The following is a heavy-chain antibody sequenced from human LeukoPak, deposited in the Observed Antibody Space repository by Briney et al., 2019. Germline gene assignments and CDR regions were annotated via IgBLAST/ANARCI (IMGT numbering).Heavy chain of an antibody. J-gene: IGHJ4*02. CDR1: GFTFSSNA. CDR2: ISGSGGST. V-gene: IGHV3-23*01. CDR3: AKTYYYDSSGTGYCFDY. D-gene: IGHD3-22*01. Sequence: PGGSLRLSCAASGFTFSSNAMSWVRQAPGKGLEWVSGISGSGGSTYYADSVKGRFTISRDNSKNTLYLQMNSLRAEDTAVYYCAKTYYYDSSGTGYCFDYWGQGTLVTVSS.